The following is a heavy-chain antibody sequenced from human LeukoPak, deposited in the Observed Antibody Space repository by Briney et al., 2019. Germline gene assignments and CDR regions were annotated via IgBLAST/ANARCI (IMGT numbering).Heavy chain of an antibody. Sequence: HPGGSLRLSCAASGFTFSSYAIHWVRQAPGKGLEWVAVISYDGSNKYYADSVKGRFTISRDNSKNTLYLQMNSLRAEDTAVYYCARDFQDSGGTPWFYYYYYMDVWGKGTTVTVSS. J-gene: IGHJ6*03. D-gene: IGHD2-15*01. V-gene: IGHV3-30-3*01. CDR1: GFTFSSYA. CDR3: ARDFQDSGGTPWFYYYYYMDV. CDR2: ISYDGSNK.